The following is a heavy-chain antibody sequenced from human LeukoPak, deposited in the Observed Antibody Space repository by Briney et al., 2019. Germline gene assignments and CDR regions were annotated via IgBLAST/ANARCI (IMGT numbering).Heavy chain of an antibody. CDR1: RFTFSSYW. V-gene: IGHV3-7*01. CDR3: ARDPPYVDV. CDR2: IKQDGSEK. Sequence: GGSLRLSCAASRFTFSSYWMSWVRQAPGKGLEWVANIKQDGSEKYYVDSVKGRFTISRDNAKNSLYLQMNSLRAEDTAVYYCARDPPYVDVWGQGTTVTVSS. D-gene: IGHD2-2*01. J-gene: IGHJ6*02.